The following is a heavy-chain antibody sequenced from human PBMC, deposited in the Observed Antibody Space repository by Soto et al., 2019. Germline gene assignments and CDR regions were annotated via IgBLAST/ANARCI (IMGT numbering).Heavy chain of an antibody. V-gene: IGHV3-74*01. Sequence: PGGSLRLSCGASGFTFSSYWMHWVRQAPGKGLVWVSAVNTGEGSTNYADSVKGRFTISRDNSKNTLYLQMNSLRAEDTAVYYCANRGSIAAAGPDYWGQGTLVTVSS. CDR2: VNTGEGST. CDR3: ANRGSIAAAGPDY. CDR1: GFTFSSYW. J-gene: IGHJ4*02. D-gene: IGHD6-13*01.